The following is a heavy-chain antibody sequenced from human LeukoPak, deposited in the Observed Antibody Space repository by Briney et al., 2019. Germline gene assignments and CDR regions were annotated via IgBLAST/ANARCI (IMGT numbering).Heavy chain of an antibody. D-gene: IGHD3-10*01. CDR2: INTDGSTT. CDR3: ARVNTGNWYFDL. CDR1: GFTFSRYW. Sequence: AGGSLRLSCAASGFTFSRYWMHWVRQAPGKGLVWVSRINTDGSTTSCADSVRGRFTISRDNAENTVYLQMNSLGAEDTALYFCARVNTGNWYFDLWGRGTLVTVSS. V-gene: IGHV3-74*01. J-gene: IGHJ2*01.